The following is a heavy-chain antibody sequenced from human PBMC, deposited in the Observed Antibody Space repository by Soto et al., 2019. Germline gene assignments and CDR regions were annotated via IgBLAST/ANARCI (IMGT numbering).Heavy chain of an antibody. CDR3: ARESEDLTSNFDN. V-gene: IGHV3-21*06. Sequence: GGSLRLCCASVGFTFIRYSMNLVRQVPGKGLEWVSSISSTTNYIYYGDSMKGRFTISRDNAKNSLYLEMNSLRAEDTAVYYCARESEDLTSNFDNWGQGTLVTVSS. CDR1: GFTFIRYS. CDR2: ISSTTNYI. J-gene: IGHJ4*02.